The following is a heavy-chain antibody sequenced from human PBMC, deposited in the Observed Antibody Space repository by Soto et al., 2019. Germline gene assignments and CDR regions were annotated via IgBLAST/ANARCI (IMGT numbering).Heavy chain of an antibody. J-gene: IGHJ6*02. D-gene: IGHD5-12*01. Sequence: QVHLVQSGAVVKKPGASVPVSCKASGSTFTDSYLHWVRQVRQAPGQAREWIGVINPSNGRTTYAQKFQGRVTMTRDTSSSTVYMDLSHLRSDDTAVYYCEREGVATMDIYYSGIDVWGQGTTVTVSS. CDR3: EREGVATMDIYYSGIDV. CDR2: INPSNGRT. V-gene: IGHV1-46*01. CDR1: GSTFTDSY.